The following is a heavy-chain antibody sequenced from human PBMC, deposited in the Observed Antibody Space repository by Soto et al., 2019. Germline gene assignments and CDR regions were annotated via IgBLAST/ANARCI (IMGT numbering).Heavy chain of an antibody. CDR1: GGSISSYY. Sequence: QVQLQESGPGLVKPSETLSLTCTVSGGSISSYYWNWIRQPPGKGLEWIGYVYFSGSTNYNPSLESRVTLSVDTSKNQFALKLSSVTAADTPICYYTRGSQTLDYWGQGPLVPASS. J-gene: IGHJ4*02. CDR2: VYFSGST. CDR3: TRGSQTLDY. V-gene: IGHV4-59*08.